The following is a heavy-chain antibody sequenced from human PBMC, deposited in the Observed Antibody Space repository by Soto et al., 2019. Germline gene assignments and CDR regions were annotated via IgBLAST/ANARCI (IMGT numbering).Heavy chain of an antibody. CDR2: IYYSGST. CDR1: GGCISSYY. J-gene: IGHJ6*03. CDR3: ARQPLYGSGWYAAYYHYHMDF. V-gene: IGHV4-59*08. Sequence: LSLTCTVPGGCISSYYWSWIRQPPGKGLERIGYIYYSGSTNYNPSLKSRVTISVDTSKNQFSLKLSSVTAADTAVYYCARQPLYGSGWYAAYYHYHMDFRGKRTSDTAP. D-gene: IGHD3-10*01.